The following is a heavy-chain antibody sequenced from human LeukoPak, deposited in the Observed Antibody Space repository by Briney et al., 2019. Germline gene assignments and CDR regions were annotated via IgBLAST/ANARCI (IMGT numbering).Heavy chain of an antibody. V-gene: IGHV1-18*01. CDR3: ATGMYSSSYPPFDY. J-gene: IGHJ4*02. CDR2: VSASTGNT. Sequence: ASVKVSCKASGYIFTNYAISWVRQAPGQGLEWVGWVSASTGNTRSAQKFQGRLTMTTDTSATTAYMDLRSLRSDDTAVYHCATGMYSSSYPPFDYWGQGTLVTVSS. D-gene: IGHD6-6*01. CDR1: GYIFTNYA.